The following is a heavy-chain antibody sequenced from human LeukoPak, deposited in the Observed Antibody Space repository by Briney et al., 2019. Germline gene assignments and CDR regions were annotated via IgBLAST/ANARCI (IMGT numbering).Heavy chain of an antibody. Sequence: PSETLSLTCTVSGYSISSGYYWGWIRQPPGKGLEWIGSIYHSGSTYYNPSLKSRVTISVDTSKNQFSLKLSSVTAADTAVYYCARDEFTAMVSLNWFDPWGQGTLVTVSS. CDR3: ARDEFTAMVSLNWFDP. CDR1: GYSISSGYY. V-gene: IGHV4-38-2*02. CDR2: IYHSGST. J-gene: IGHJ5*02. D-gene: IGHD5-18*01.